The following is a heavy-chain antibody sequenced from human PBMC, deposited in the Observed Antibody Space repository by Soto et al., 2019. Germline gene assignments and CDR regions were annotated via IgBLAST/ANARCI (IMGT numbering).Heavy chain of an antibody. CDR1: GGSISRGDYY. Sequence: QVQLQESGPGLVKPSQTLSLNCSVSGGSISRGDYYWSWIRQHPGRGLEWIGHIYHSGRTNYNPSLKSRVSISLDTSKSQCSLSLTSVTAADTAVYRCARVGSDFDAFDIWGQGTMVTVSS. D-gene: IGHD3-16*01. V-gene: IGHV4-31*03. CDR3: ARVGSDFDAFDI. CDR2: IYHSGRT. J-gene: IGHJ3*02.